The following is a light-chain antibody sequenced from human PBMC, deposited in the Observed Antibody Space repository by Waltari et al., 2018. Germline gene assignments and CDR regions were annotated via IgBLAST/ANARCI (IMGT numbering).Light chain of an antibody. J-gene: IGKJ1*01. CDR2: AAS. CDR1: QSISSY. Sequence: DLQITQSPSSLSASVGDRHHITCRASQSISSYLNWYQQKPGKAPKLLIYAASSLQSGVPSRFSGSGSGTDFTLTISSLQPEDFATYYCQQSYSTPWTFGQGTKVEIK. CDR3: QQSYSTPWT. V-gene: IGKV1-39*01.